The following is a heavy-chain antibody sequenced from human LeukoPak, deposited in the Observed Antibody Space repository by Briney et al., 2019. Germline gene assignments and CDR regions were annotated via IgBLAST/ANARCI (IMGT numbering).Heavy chain of an antibody. CDR1: GGSISSSSYY. D-gene: IGHD5-12*01. CDR2: IYYSGST. J-gene: IGHJ6*03. CDR3: ARLSGYGLHYYYHMDV. V-gene: IGHV4-39*07. Sequence: SETLSLTCNVSGGSISSSSYYWGWIRQPPGKGLEWIGSIYYSGSTYYNPSLKSRITISVDTSKNQFSLKLSSVTAADTAVYYCARLSGYGLHYYYHMDVWGKGTTVTVSS.